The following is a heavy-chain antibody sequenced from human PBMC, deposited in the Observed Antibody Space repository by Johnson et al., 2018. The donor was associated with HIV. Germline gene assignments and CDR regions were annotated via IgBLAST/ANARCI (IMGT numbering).Heavy chain of an antibody. CDR1: DFTVSSNY. D-gene: IGHD3-22*01. J-gene: IGHJ3*02. CDR2: IYSGGTI. CDR3: ARVGIYYDSIEDAFDI. Sequence: VQLVESGGGLIQPGGSLRLSCAASDFTVSSNYMSWVRQAPGKGLEWVSVIYSGGTIYYADSVKGRFTISRDNAKNSLYLQMNSLRAEDTAVYYCARVGIYYDSIEDAFDIWGQGTMVTVSS. V-gene: IGHV3-53*01.